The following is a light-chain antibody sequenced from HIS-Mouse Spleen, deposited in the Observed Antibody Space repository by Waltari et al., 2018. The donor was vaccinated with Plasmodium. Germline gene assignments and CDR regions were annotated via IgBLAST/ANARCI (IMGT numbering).Light chain of an antibody. J-gene: IGKJ2*01. CDR3: QQYYSYPYT. CDR1: QGISSY. V-gene: IGKV1-8*01. CDR2: AAS. Sequence: AIRMTPSPPSFSASTGDRVTITCRASQGISSYLALYQQKPGKAPKLLIYAASTLQSGVPSRFSGSGSGTDFTLTISCLQSEDFATYYCQQYYSYPYTFGQGTKVEIK.